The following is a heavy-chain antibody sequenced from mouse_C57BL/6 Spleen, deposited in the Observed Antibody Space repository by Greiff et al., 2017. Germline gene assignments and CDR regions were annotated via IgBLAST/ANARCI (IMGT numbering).Heavy chain of an antibody. D-gene: IGHD2-3*01. CDR1: GYTFTSYW. Sequence: QVQLQQSGAELAKPGASVKLSCKASGYTFTSYWMHWVKQRPGQGLEWIGYINPSSGYTKYNQKFKDKATLTADKSSSTAYMQLSSLTYEDSAVYYCARIYDGYYEYFDVWGTGTTVTVSS. CDR2: INPSSGYT. CDR3: ARIYDGYYEYFDV. J-gene: IGHJ1*03. V-gene: IGHV1-7*01.